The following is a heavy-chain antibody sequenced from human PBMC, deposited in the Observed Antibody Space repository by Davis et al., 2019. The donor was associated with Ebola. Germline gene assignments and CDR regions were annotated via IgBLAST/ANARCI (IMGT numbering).Heavy chain of an antibody. Sequence: GESLKISCAASGFTFSSYAMHWVRQAPGKGLEWVAVISYDGSNKYYADSVKGRFTISRDNSKNTLYLQMNSLRAEDTAVYYCARDIWSGYYRVIYYYYYGMDVWGQGTTVTVSS. D-gene: IGHD3-3*01. J-gene: IGHJ6*02. CDR2: ISYDGSNK. V-gene: IGHV3-30-3*01. CDR1: GFTFSSYA. CDR3: ARDIWSGYYRVIYYYYYGMDV.